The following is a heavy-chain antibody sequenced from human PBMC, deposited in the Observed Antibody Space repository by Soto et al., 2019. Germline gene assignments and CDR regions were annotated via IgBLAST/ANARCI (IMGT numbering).Heavy chain of an antibody. D-gene: IGHD3-22*01. CDR2: ISSSSSYI. CDR1: GFTFSSYG. V-gene: IGHV3-21*01. J-gene: IGHJ6*02. CDR3: ARDLDPDYYDSSGYGARYYYYGMDV. Sequence: GGSLRLSCAASGFTFSSYGVHWVRQAPGKGLEWVSSISSSSSYIYYADSVKGRFTISRDNAKNSLYLQMNSLRAEDTAVYYCARDLDPDYYDSSGYGARYYYYGMDVWGQGTTVTVSS.